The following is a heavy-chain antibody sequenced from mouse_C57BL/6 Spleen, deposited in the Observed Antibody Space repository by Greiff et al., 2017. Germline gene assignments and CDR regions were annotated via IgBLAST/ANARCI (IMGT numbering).Heavy chain of an antibody. D-gene: IGHD1-1*01. CDR2: ISSGSSTI. CDR3: AKITTVVASNNYAMGY. J-gene: IGHJ4*01. Sequence: EVKVVESGGGLVKPGGSLKLSCAASGFTFSDYGMHWVRQAPEKGLEWVAYISSGSSTIYYADTVKGRVTISRDNAKNTLFLQMTSLRSEDTSMYYFAKITTVVASNNYAMGYLGQGTSVTVSS. V-gene: IGHV5-17*01. CDR1: GFTFSDYG.